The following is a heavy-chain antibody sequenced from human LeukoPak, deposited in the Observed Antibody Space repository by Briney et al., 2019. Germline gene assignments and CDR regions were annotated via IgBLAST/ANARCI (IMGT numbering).Heavy chain of an antibody. CDR1: GYSFTSYW. Sequence: GESLKISCKGSGYSFTSYWIGWVRQMPGKGLEWMGIIYPGDSDTRYSPSFQGQVTISADKSISTAYLQWSSLKASDTAMYYCARHITRGYCSSTSCGYAFDIWGQGTVVIVSS. V-gene: IGHV5-51*01. CDR3: ARHITRGYCSSTSCGYAFDI. D-gene: IGHD2-2*01. J-gene: IGHJ3*02. CDR2: IYPGDSDT.